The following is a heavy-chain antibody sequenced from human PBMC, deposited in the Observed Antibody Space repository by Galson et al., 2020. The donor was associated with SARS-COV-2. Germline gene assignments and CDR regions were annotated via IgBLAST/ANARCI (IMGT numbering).Heavy chain of an antibody. Sequence: TGGSLRLSCAASGFTFSNAWMSWVRQAPGKGLEWVVRIKSKTDGGTTDYAAPVKGRFTISRDDSKNTLYLQMNSLKTEDTAVYYCTSQERITMIVVVIGPDYWGQGTLVTVSS. CDR3: TSQERITMIVVVIGPDY. CDR2: IKSKTDGGTT. V-gene: IGHV3-15*01. D-gene: IGHD3-22*01. CDR1: GFTFSNAW. J-gene: IGHJ4*02.